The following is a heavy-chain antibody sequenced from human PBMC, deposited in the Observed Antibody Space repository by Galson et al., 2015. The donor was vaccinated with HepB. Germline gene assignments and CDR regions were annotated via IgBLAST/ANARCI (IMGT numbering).Heavy chain of an antibody. J-gene: IGHJ4*02. CDR2: INAGNGNT. D-gene: IGHD2-15*01. V-gene: IGHV1-3*01. CDR1: GYTFTSYA. Sequence: SVKVSCKASGYTFTSYAMHWVRQAPGQRLEWMGWINAGNGNTKYSQKFQGRVTITRDTSASTAYMELSSLRSEDTAVYYCARDRVVVVAAPSFDYWGQGTLVTVPS. CDR3: ARDRVVVVAAPSFDY.